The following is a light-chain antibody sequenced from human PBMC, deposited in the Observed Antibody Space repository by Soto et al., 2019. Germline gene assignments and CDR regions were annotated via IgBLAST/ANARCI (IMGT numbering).Light chain of an antibody. CDR1: QSVSSSY. CDR2: GAS. J-gene: IGKJ1*01. Sequence: EIVLTQSPGTLSLSPGERATLSCRASQSVSSSYLAWYQQKPGHAPRLLIYGASSRATGIPDRFSGSGSGTDFTLTISRLEPEDFAVYYCQQYGSLPWTFGQGTKVEIK. V-gene: IGKV3-20*01. CDR3: QQYGSLPWT.